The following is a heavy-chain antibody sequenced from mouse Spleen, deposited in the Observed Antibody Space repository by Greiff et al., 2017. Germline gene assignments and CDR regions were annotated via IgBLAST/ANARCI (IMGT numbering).Heavy chain of an antibody. D-gene: IGHD1-1*01. Sequence: VQLQQPGAELVKPGASVKLSCKASGYTFTSYWMQWVKQRPGQGLEWIGYINPSSGYTNYNQKFKDKATLTADKSSSTAYMQLSSLTSEDSAVYYCARPREFITTVVATRFDYWGQGTTLTVSS. CDR1: GYTFTSYW. V-gene: IGHV1S26*01. CDR3: ARPREFITTVVATRFDY. J-gene: IGHJ2*01. CDR2: INPSSGYT.